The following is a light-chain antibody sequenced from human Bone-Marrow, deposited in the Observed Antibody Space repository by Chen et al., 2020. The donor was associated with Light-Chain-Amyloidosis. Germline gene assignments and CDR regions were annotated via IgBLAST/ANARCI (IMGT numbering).Light chain of an antibody. CDR1: QSVGSK. J-gene: IGKJ1*01. V-gene: IGKV3-15*01. CDR2: GAS. Sequence: EIVMTQSPATLSVSPGERATLSCRASQSVGSKVAWYQQKPGQAPRLLTFGASTRATGVAARFSGSGSGTEFTLTISSLQSEDLAVYYCQQYNDWPRTFGQGTKVEIK. CDR3: QQYNDWPRT.